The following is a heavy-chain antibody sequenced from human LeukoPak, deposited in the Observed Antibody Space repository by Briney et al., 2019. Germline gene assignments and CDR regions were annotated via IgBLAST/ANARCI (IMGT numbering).Heavy chain of an antibody. CDR2: IYYRWTT. Sequence: PSETLSLTCTVSGDSISTYYWSWIRQSPGKGLEWSAYIYYRWTTNYNPSLKSRVTISLDTSKSQFSLKLTSVTAADTAVYYCARAPIPYDRSRTDYRFDPWGQGTLVTVAS. V-gene: IGHV4-59*01. J-gene: IGHJ5*02. D-gene: IGHD3-16*01. CDR3: ARAPIPYDRSRTDYRFDP. CDR1: GDSISTYY.